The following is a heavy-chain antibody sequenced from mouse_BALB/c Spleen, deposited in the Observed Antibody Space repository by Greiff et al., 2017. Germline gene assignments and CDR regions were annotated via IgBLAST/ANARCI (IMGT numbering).Heavy chain of an antibody. CDR1: GYSITSDYA. Sequence: EVKVEESGPGLVKPSQSLSLTCTVTGYSITSDYAWNWIRQFPGNKLEWMGYISYSGSTSYNPSLKSRISITRDTSKNQFFLQLNSVTTEDTATYYCARTYYGSSLWFAYWGQGTLVTVSA. CDR2: ISYSGST. CDR3: ARTYYGSSLWFAY. D-gene: IGHD1-1*01. J-gene: IGHJ3*01. V-gene: IGHV3-2*02.